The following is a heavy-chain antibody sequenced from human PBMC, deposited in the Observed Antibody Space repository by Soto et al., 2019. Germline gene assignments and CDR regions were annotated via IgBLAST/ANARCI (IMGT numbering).Heavy chain of an antibody. V-gene: IGHV1-46*01. CDR1: GYTFTSYY. CDR2: INPSGGST. CDR3: ARDRGRITMVRSGDDWFDP. J-gene: IGHJ5*02. Sequence: ASVKVSCKASGYTFTSYYMHWVRQAPGQGLEWMGIINPSGGSTSYAQKFQGRVTMTRDTSTSTVYMELSSLRSEDTAVYYCARDRGRITMVRSGDDWFDPWGQGTLVTVSS. D-gene: IGHD3-10*01.